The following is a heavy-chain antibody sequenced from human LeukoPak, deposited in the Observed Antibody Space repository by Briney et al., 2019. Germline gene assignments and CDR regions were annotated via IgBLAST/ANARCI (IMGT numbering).Heavy chain of an antibody. V-gene: IGHV3-66*02. CDR3: ARENTFEGLVDY. D-gene: IGHD2/OR15-2a*01. Sequence: GGSLRLSCAASGFTVSSNCMSWVRQAPGKGLEWVSIIYSGGSTYYADSVKGRFTISRDNSKNTLYLQMNSLRAEDTAVYYCARENTFEGLVDYWGQGTLVTVSS. J-gene: IGHJ4*02. CDR1: GFTVSSNC. CDR2: IYSGGST.